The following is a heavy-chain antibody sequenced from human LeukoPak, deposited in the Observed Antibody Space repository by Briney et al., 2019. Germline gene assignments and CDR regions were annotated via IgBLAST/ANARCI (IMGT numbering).Heavy chain of an antibody. CDR1: GVSISSYY. Sequence: SETLSLTCTVSGVSISSYYWSWIRQPPGKGLEWIGYIYYSGSTNYNPSLKSRVTISVDTSKTQFSLKLSSVTAADTAVYYCARHRHPEYYDILTGYSSAYYYGMDVWGQGTTVTVSS. V-gene: IGHV4-59*08. CDR3: ARHRHPEYYDILTGYSSAYYYGMDV. J-gene: IGHJ6*02. CDR2: IYYSGST. D-gene: IGHD3-9*01.